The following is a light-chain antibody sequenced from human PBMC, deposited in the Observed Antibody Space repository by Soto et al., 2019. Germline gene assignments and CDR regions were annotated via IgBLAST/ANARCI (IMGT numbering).Light chain of an antibody. Sequence: DIQMTQSPYSLSASVGDRVTITCRASQSISSYLNWYQQKPGKAPKLLIYTASSLQSGVPSRFSGSGSGTDFTLTISSLQPEDFATYYCQHTYSAPPTFGQGTKVEI. V-gene: IGKV1-39*01. CDR1: QSISSY. CDR3: QHTYSAPPT. J-gene: IGKJ1*01. CDR2: TAS.